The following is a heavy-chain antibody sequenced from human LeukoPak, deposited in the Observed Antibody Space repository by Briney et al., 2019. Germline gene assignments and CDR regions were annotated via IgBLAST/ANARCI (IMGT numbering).Heavy chain of an antibody. Sequence: SSETLSLTCTVSGGSISSYYWSWIRQPAGKGLEWIGRIYTSGSTNYNPSLKSRVTMSVDKSKNQFSLKLSSVTAADTAMYYCTRDLDTSGWCNFDYWGQGTLVTVSS. CDR2: IYTSGST. V-gene: IGHV4-4*07. D-gene: IGHD6-19*01. CDR3: TRDLDTSGWCNFDY. J-gene: IGHJ4*02. CDR1: GGSISSYY.